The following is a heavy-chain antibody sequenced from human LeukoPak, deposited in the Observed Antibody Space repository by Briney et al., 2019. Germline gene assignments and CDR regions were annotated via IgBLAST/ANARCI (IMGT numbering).Heavy chain of an antibody. V-gene: IGHV3-23*01. J-gene: IGHJ3*02. CDR1: GFTFRAYT. Sequence: GGSLRLSCAASGFTFRAYTMNWVRQAPGKGLEWVSGIYGSGEGQTFYADSVKGRFTISRDNSKNTLYLQMNSLRVEDTALYYCAKDRYDYTAANAFDIWGQGTMVTVSS. D-gene: IGHD4-11*01. CDR2: IYGSGEGQT. CDR3: AKDRYDYTAANAFDI.